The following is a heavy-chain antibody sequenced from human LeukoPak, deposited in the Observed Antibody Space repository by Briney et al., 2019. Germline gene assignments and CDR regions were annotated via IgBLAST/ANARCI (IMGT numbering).Heavy chain of an antibody. CDR2: IRSDGSDT. V-gene: IGHV3-74*01. CDR1: GFTFSDTW. J-gene: IGHJ4*02. Sequence: GGSLRLSCAASGFTFSDTWMHWVRQAPGEGLVWVSRIRSDGSDTRYAESVKGRFTISRDNAKNTLYLQMNSLRAEDTAVYYCARGGAARPDYWGQGTLVTVFS. CDR3: ARGGAARPDY. D-gene: IGHD6-6*01.